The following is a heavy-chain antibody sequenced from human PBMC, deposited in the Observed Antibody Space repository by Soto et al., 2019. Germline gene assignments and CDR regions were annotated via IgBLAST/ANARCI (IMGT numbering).Heavy chain of an antibody. CDR3: AREGYGGYRSFDH. CDR1: GGTFSSYA. J-gene: IGHJ4*02. Sequence: SVKVSCKASGGTFSSYAISWVRQAPGQGLEWMGGIIPIFGTANYAQKFQGRVTITADESTSTAYMELSSLRSEDTAVYYCAREGYGGYRSFDHWGQGTLVTVSS. V-gene: IGHV1-69*13. D-gene: IGHD5-12*01. CDR2: IIPIFGTA.